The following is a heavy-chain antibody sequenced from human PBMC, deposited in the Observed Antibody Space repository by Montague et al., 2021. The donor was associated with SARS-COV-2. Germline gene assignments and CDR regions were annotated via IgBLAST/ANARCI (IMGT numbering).Heavy chain of an antibody. D-gene: IGHD5-18*01. V-gene: IGHV3-48*04. Sequence: SLRLSCAAAGFTFSRYRMNWVRQAPGKGLEWISYISMSETRTQYADSVKGRFTISRDNARNSLYLQMRSLTGGGTAVYYCARVASEHTAMAPDYWGQGTLVTVSS. CDR1: GFTFSRYR. J-gene: IGHJ4*02. CDR2: ISMSETRT. CDR3: ARVASEHTAMAPDY.